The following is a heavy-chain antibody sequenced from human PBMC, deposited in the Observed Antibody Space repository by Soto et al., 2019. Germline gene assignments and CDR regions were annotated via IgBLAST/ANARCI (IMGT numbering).Heavy chain of an antibody. Sequence: PGGSLRLSCAASGFTFSKYALTWVRQSPGKGLEWVSAINSYEHGPYYIDSVRGRFTISRDNSKNMVYLQMNDLRADDSAVYYCAITGRRIAAAGTVYYYYGMDVWGQGTTVTVSS. CDR2: INSYEHGP. D-gene: IGHD6-13*01. CDR1: GFTFSKYA. J-gene: IGHJ6*02. V-gene: IGHV3-23*01. CDR3: AITGRRIAAAGTVYYYYGMDV.